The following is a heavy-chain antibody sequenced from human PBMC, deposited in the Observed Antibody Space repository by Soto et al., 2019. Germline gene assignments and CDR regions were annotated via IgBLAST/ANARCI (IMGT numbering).Heavy chain of an antibody. J-gene: IGHJ6*02. CDR1: GFTFSSYA. Sequence: GGSLRLSCAASGFTFSSYAMHWVRQAPGKGLEWVAVISYDGSNKYYADSVKGRFTISRDNSKNTLYLQMNSLSAEDTAVYYCARDGNEQWLVRGYYYGMDVWGQGTTVTVSS. V-gene: IGHV3-30-3*01. D-gene: IGHD6-19*01. CDR2: ISYDGSNK. CDR3: ARDGNEQWLVRGYYYGMDV.